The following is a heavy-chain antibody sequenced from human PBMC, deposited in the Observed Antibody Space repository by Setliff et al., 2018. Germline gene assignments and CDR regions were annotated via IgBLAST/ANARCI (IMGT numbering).Heavy chain of an antibody. Sequence: SETLSLTCNVSGISISRYYWSWTRQSPERGLEWIGYMYYRGSTNYNPSLKSRVTLSIDTSKKQFSLNLTSVTAADTAVYYCVGSVFDYYFEYWGQGALVTVSS. V-gene: IGHV4-59*01. CDR1: GISISRYY. CDR2: MYYRGST. CDR3: VGSVFDYYFEY. J-gene: IGHJ4*02. D-gene: IGHD3-16*01.